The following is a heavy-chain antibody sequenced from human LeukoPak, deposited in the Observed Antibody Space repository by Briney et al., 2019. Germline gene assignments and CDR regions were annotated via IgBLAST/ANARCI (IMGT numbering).Heavy chain of an antibody. CDR1: GGSFSGYY. J-gene: IGHJ4*02. CDR2: INHSGST. CDR3: ARSRWRAAANDY. Sequence: PSETLSLTCAVYGGSFSGYYWSWIRQPPGKGLEWIGEINHSGSTNYNPSLKSRVTISVDTSKNQFSLKLSSVTAADTAVYYCARSRWRAAANDYWGQGTLVPVSS. D-gene: IGHD2-15*01. V-gene: IGHV4-34*01.